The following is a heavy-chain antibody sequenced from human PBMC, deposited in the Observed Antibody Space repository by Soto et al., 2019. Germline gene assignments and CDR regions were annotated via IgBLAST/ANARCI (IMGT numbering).Heavy chain of an antibody. V-gene: IGHV4-34*01. CDR3: ARGSTPNYDFWSGYYRRYFDY. CDR2: IKHSGST. J-gene: IGHJ4*02. D-gene: IGHD3-3*01. Sequence: QVQLQQWGAGLLKPSETLSLTCAVYGGSFSGYYWSWIRQPPGKGLEWIGEIKHSGSTNYNPSLKSRVTISVDTSKNQFSLKLSSVTAADTAVYYCARGSTPNYDFWSGYYRRYFDYWGQGTLVTVSS. CDR1: GGSFSGYY.